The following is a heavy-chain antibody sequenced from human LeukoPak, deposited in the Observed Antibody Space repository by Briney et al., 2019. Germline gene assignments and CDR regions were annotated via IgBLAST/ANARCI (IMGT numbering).Heavy chain of an antibody. V-gene: IGHV3-23*01. CDR2: ISTSGSPT. CDR3: AKVTVPGDHVWYFDL. D-gene: IGHD4-17*01. CDR1: GFTFASYT. Sequence: GGSLRLSCAASGFTFASYTMAWVRQAPGKGLEWVSGISTSGSPTFYADSVKGRFTISRDNSKNTMYLQMNSLRAGDTALYYCAKVTVPGDHVWYFDLWGRGTLVTVSS. J-gene: IGHJ2*01.